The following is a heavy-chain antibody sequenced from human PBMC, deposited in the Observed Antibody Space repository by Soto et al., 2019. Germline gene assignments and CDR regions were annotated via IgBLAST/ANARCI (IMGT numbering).Heavy chain of an antibody. CDR2: ISGSGGST. V-gene: IGHV3-23*01. D-gene: IGHD3-10*01. CDR3: AKAATGLGSDWYFDL. CDR1: GFPFSSYA. Sequence: EVQLLESGGGLVQPGGPLRLPCEAPGFPFSSYAMSWVRQAPGKGLEWVSAISGSGGSTYYADSVKGRLTISRDNSKNTLYLQMNSLRAEDTAVYYCAKAATGLGSDWYFDLWGRGTLVTVSS. J-gene: IGHJ2*01.